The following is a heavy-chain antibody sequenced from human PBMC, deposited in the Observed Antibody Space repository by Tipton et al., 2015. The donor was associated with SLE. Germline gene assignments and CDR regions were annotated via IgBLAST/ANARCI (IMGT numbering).Heavy chain of an antibody. J-gene: IGHJ3*02. D-gene: IGHD3-16*01. CDR1: GFTFSSYL. CDR3: ARDSLSAPYAFDI. CDR2: IKPDGSGK. V-gene: IGHV3-7*01. Sequence: SLRLSCAASGFTFSSYLLSWVRQAPGKGLKWVANIKPDGSGKYYVDSVKGRFTISRDNAKNLLFLQLDSLRVEDTAVYYCARDSLSAPYAFDIWGRGTMVTVSS.